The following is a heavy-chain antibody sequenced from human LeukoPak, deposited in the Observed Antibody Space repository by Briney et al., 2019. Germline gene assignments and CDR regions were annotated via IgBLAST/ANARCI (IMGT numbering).Heavy chain of an antibody. J-gene: IGHJ4*02. CDR2: TYYRSRWYY. Sequence: SQTLSLTCDISGDSLSSNSATWNWIRQSPSRGLEWLGRTYYRSRWYYDYAVPVKGRITFNPDTSKNQVSLQLNSVTPEDTAVYFCARDIKGGTANFDCWGQGILVTVSS. CDR1: GDSLSSNSAT. CDR3: ARDIKGGTANFDC. V-gene: IGHV6-1*01.